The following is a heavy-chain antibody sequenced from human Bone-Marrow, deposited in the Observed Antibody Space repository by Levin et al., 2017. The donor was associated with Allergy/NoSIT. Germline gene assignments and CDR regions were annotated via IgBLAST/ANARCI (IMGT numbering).Heavy chain of an antibody. CDR2: ISWDSNTI. Sequence: GGSLRLSCAASGFTFDDFAMHWVRQAPGKGLEWVSGISWDSNTIDYADSVKGRFTISRDNAKNSLYLQMNSLTIEDTALYYCVKSLNTMTIHDGFDFWGQGTMVTVSA. J-gene: IGHJ3*01. D-gene: IGHD1/OR15-1a*01. V-gene: IGHV3-9*01. CDR3: VKSLNTMTIHDGFDF. CDR1: GFTFDDFA.